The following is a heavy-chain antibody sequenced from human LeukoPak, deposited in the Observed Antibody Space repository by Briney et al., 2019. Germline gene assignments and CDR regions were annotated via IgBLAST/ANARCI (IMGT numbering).Heavy chain of an antibody. D-gene: IGHD1-26*01. V-gene: IGHV3-7*05. J-gene: IGHJ4*02. CDR1: GFTFSRYW. CDR3: ARDSEWGLLRSDY. CDR2: IKQDGTEK. Sequence: QPGGSLRLSCAASGFTFSRYWMTWVRQAPGKGLEWVANIKQDGTEKYYVGSVKGRFTISRDNAKNSLYLQMNSLRAEDTAVYYCARDSEWGLLRSDYWGQGTLVTVSS.